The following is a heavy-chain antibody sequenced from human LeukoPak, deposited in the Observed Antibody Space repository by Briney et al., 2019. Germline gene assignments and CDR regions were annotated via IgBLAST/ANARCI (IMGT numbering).Heavy chain of an antibody. J-gene: IGHJ3*02. CDR1: GFTFSSYW. Sequence: GGSLRLSCAASGFTFSSYWMSWVRQAPGKGLEWVANIKQDGSEKYYVDSVKGRFTISRDNAKNSLYLQMNSLRAEDTAVYYCVTHELKDAFDIWGQGTMVTVSS. CDR3: VTHELKDAFDI. CDR2: IKQDGSEK. D-gene: IGHD3-10*01. V-gene: IGHV3-7*01.